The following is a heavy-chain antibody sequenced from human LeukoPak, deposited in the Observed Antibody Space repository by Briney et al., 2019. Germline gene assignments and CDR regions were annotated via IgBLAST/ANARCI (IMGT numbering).Heavy chain of an antibody. J-gene: IGHJ4*02. Sequence: SVKVSCKASGGTFSSYAISWVRQAPGQGLEWMGGIIPIFGTANYAQKFQGRVTITADESTSTAYMELSSLRSEDTAVYYCARVDLVQQWLVPSGDYWGQGTLVTVSS. CDR3: ARVDLVQQWLVPSGDY. D-gene: IGHD6-19*01. CDR2: IIPIFGTA. CDR1: GGTFSSYA. V-gene: IGHV1-69*01.